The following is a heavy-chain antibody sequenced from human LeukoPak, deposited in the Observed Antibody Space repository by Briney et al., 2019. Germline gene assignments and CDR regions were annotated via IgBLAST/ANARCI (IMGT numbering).Heavy chain of an antibody. CDR2: ISSSSYI. V-gene: IGHV3-21*01. D-gene: IGHD2-15*01. J-gene: IGHJ3*02. CDR3: ARDMAPRGYCSGGSCFPGAFDI. CDR1: GFTFSSYS. Sequence: GGSLRLSCAASGFTFSSYSMNWVRQAPGKGLEWVSSISSSSYIYYADSVKGRFTISRDNAKNSLYLQMNSLRAEDTAAYYCARDMAPRGYCSGGSCFPGAFDIWGQGTMVTVSS.